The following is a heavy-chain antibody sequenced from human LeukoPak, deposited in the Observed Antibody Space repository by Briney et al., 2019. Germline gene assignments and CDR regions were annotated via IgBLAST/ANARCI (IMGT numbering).Heavy chain of an antibody. CDR1: GFTFSSYA. D-gene: IGHD2-2*01. CDR3: AKVSLAEVPGAISVGPFDY. V-gene: IGHV3-23*01. J-gene: IGHJ4*02. Sequence: GGSLRLSWAASGFTFSSYAMSWVRQAPGKGLELVSAISGSGGSTYYADSVKGRFTISRDNSKTTLTLQMNSLRAEDTAVYYCAKVSLAEVPGAISVGPFDYWGQGTLVTVSS. CDR2: ISGSGGST.